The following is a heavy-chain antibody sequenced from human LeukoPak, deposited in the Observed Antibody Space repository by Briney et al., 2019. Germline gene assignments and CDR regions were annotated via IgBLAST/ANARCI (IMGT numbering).Heavy chain of an antibody. CDR2: VKQDESEK. CDR3: ARDRDYHDDRTDYYYDAFDI. J-gene: IGHJ3*02. D-gene: IGHD3-22*01. CDR1: GFTFSNYW. V-gene: IGHV3-7*01. Sequence: GGSLRLSCAGSGFTFSNYWMTWARQAPGKGLEWVANVKQDESEKHYVDSVKGRFTISRDNAKSSLYLRMDSLRVEDTAVYYCARDRDYHDDRTDYYYDAFDIWGQGTTVTVSS.